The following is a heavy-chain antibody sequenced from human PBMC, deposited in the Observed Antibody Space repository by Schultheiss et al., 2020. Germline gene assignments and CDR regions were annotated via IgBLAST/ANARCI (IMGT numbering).Heavy chain of an antibody. D-gene: IGHD2-15*01. J-gene: IGHJ4*02. CDR3: ARQGPLGGGS. V-gene: IGHV4-34*01. Sequence: SETLSLTCTVSGGSISGYYWSWIRQPPGKGLEWIGEINHSGSTNYTPSLKSRVTISVDTSKNQFSLKLSSVTAADTAVYYCARQGPLGGGSWGQGTLVTGYS. CDR1: GGSISGYY. CDR2: INHSGST.